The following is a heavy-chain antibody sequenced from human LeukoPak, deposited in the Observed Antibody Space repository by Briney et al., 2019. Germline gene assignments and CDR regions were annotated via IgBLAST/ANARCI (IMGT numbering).Heavy chain of an antibody. D-gene: IGHD3-22*01. CDR3: ARSSYYYDSSGYYHAFDI. CDR2: INHSGST. V-gene: IGHV4-34*01. Sequence: SETLSLTCAVYGGSFSGYYWSWIRQPPGKGLEWIGEINHSGSTNYNPPLKSRVTISVDTSKNQFSLKLSSVTAADTAVYYCARSSYYYDSSGYYHAFDIWGQGTMVTVSS. J-gene: IGHJ3*02. CDR1: GGSFSGYY.